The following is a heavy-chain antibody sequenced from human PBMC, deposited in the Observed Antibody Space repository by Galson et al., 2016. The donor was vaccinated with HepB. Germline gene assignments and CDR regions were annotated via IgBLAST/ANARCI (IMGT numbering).Heavy chain of an antibody. J-gene: IGHJ6*02. D-gene: IGHD2-8*01. Sequence: SLRLSCAASGFNSRTYWMYWIRQAPGKGLVWVSRIDSDSNNIAYADSVKGRFTISRDNAKNTLYQQMDSLRAEDTAVYYCARLGDCINGVCSAMDVWGQGSTVIVSS. V-gene: IGHV3-74*01. CDR2: IDSDSNNI. CDR3: ARLGDCINGVCSAMDV. CDR1: GFNSRTYW.